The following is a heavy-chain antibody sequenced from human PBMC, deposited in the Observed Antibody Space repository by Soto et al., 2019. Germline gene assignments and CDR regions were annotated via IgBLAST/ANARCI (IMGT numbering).Heavy chain of an antibody. J-gene: IGHJ4*02. V-gene: IGHV3-33*08. CDR3: ARDGVGATTFFGFLDY. CDR1: ACILKGHG. CDR2: IRYDGSDE. D-gene: IGHD1-26*01. Sequence: QVQLVESGGGVVQPGGSLRLSCAASACILKGHGMHWVRQAPGKGLEWVAIIRYDGSDEHYGDSVEGRFTISRDNSKNMLYLQMNSLRAEDTAVYYCARDGVGATTFFGFLDYWGQGTLVTVSS.